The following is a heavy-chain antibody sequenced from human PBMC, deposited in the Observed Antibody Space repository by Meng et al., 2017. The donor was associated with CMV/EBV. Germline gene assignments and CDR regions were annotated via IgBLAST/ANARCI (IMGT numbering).Heavy chain of an antibody. Sequence: GGSLRLSCTVSGFTFGDYAMSWVRQAPGKGLEWVGFIRSKAYGGTTEYAASVKGRFNISRDDSKNTLYLQMNSLRAKNTAVYYCARDLGYGDYVGYFDYWGQGTLVTVSS. CDR1: GFTFGDYA. D-gene: IGHD4-17*01. J-gene: IGHJ4*02. V-gene: IGHV3-49*04. CDR2: IRSKAYGGTT. CDR3: ARDLGYGDYVGYFDY.